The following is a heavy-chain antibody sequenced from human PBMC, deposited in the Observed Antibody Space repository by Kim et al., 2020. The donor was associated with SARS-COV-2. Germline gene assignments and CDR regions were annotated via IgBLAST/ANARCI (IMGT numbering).Heavy chain of an antibody. D-gene: IGHD1-26*01. CDR1: GFAFSSYA. Sequence: GGSLRLSCEVSGFAFSSYAMSWVRQAPGKGLEWVSAISGNGTDTYYADSMKGRFTISRDNSRNTVYLQMNSLRLEDTAVYYCAKLVGATDNWAPGNFWDQGALVTVSS. J-gene: IGHJ4*02. CDR3: AKLVGATDNWAPGNF. V-gene: IGHV3-23*01. CDR2: ISGNGTDT.